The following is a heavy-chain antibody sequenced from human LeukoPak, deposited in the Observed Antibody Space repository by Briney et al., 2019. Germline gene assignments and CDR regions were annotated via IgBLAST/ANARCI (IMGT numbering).Heavy chain of an antibody. J-gene: IGHJ5*02. CDR2: IIPIFGTA. Sequence: SVKVSCKASGGTFSSYAISWVRQAPGQGLEWMGGIIPIFGTANYAQKFQGRVTITADESTSTAYMELSRLRSEDTAVYYCARSREVVVITAGWGFDPWGQGTLVTVSS. CDR1: GGTFSSYA. CDR3: ARSREVVVITAGWGFDP. D-gene: IGHD3-22*01. V-gene: IGHV1-69*13.